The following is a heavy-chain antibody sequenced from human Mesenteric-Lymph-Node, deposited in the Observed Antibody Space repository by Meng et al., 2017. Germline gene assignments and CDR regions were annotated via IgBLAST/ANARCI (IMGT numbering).Heavy chain of an antibody. V-gene: IGHV3-21*06. D-gene: IGHD2-21*02. J-gene: IGHJ1*01. Sequence: GESLKISCAASGFTFSSYNMNWVRQAPGKGLEWVSSISSTSSYIYYADSVKGRFTISRDNAKNSLYLQMNSLRAEDTALYYCARGGVVVTPEYFQHWGQGTPVTVSS. CDR2: ISSTSSYI. CDR3: ARGGVVVTPEYFQH. CDR1: GFTFSSYN.